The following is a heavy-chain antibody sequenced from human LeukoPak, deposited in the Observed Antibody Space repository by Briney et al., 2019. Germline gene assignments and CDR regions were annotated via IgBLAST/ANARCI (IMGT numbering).Heavy chain of an antibody. CDR2: INHSGST. CDR3: AGARAHIVVVPARRWFDP. V-gene: IGHV4-34*01. J-gene: IGHJ5*02. D-gene: IGHD2-2*01. Sequence: SETLSLTCAVYGGSFSGYYWSWIRQPPGKGLEWIGEINHSGSTNYNPSLKSRVTISVDTSKNQFSLKLSSVTAADTAVYYCAGARAHIVVVPARRWFDPWGQGTLVTVSS. CDR1: GGSFSGYY.